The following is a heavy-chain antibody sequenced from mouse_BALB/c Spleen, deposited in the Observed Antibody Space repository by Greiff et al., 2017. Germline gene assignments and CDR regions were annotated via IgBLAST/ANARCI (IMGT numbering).Heavy chain of an antibody. D-gene: IGHD2-1*01. CDR1: GYSITSDYA. V-gene: IGHV3-2*02. Sequence: EVKLQESGPGLVKPSQSLSLTCTVTGYSITSDYAWNWIRQFPGNKLEWMGYISYSGSTSYNPSLKSRISITRDTSKNQFFLQLNSVTTEDTATYYCARSRDVYYGNWYFDVWGAGTTVTVSS. CDR3: ARSRDVYYGNWYFDV. CDR2: ISYSGST. J-gene: IGHJ1*01.